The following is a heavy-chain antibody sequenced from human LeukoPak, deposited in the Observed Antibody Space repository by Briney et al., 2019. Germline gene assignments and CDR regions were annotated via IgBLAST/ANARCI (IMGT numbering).Heavy chain of an antibody. D-gene: IGHD3-10*01. J-gene: IGHJ4*02. V-gene: IGHV1-3*03. CDR1: GYTFTDYT. CDR3: AKDRGGTGDFDY. CDR2: INGGSGNT. Sequence: ASVKVSCKASGYTFTDYTMHWLRQAPGQRLDWMGWINGGSGNTKYSPEFQGRVTITRDTSASTAYMELSSLRSEDMAMYYCAKDRGGTGDFDYWGQGTLVTVSS.